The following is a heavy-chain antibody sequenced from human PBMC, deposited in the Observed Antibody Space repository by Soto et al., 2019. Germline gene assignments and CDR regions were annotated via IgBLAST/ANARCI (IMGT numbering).Heavy chain of an antibody. V-gene: IGHV3-23*01. J-gene: IGHJ4*02. D-gene: IGHD3-10*01. CDR1: GFTFSTYA. Sequence: EVQLLESGGGLVQPGGSLRLSCAASGFTFSTYAMSWVRQAPGKGLEWVSGMSGSGGSTYYADSVKGRFTISRDNSKNTLYLQMNSLRAEDTAVYYCMNLYSYGSGSCYKWGQGTLVTVSS. CDR2: MSGSGGST. CDR3: MNLYSYGSGSCYK.